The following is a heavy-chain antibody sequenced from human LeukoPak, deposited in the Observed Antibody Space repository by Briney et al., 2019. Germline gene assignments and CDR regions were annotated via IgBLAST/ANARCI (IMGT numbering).Heavy chain of an antibody. J-gene: IGHJ4*02. CDR2: IYSGGST. CDR1: GFTVSSNY. D-gene: IGHD4-11*01. CDR3: ARAGATVTTFSNFDY. V-gene: IGHV3-53*05. Sequence: GGSLRLSCAASGFTVSSNYMSWVRQAPGKGLEWVSVIYSGGSTYYADSVKGRFTISRDNSKNTLYLQMNSLRAEDTAVYYCARAGATVTTFSNFDYWGQGTLSPSPQ.